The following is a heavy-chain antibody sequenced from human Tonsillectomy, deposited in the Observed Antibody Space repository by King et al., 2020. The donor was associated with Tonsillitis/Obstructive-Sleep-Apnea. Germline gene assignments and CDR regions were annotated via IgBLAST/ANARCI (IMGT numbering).Heavy chain of an antibody. V-gene: IGHV3-23*04. J-gene: IGHJ4*02. CDR2: IVVTGIRT. CDR1: GFTFSSYA. CDR3: ETDWGSYRQGGY. Sequence: VQLVESGGGLIQPGGSLRLSCVSSGFTFSSYAMSWVRQAPGKGLEWVSTIVVTGIRTYYADSVKGRFTISRDSSKNTLYLQMDSLRVEDTAVYYCETDWGSYRQGGYWGQGTLVTVSS. D-gene: IGHD3-16*02.